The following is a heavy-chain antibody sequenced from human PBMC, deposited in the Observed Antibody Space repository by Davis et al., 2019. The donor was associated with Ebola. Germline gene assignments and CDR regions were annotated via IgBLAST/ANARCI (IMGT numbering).Heavy chain of an antibody. V-gene: IGHV4-61*01. CDR3: ARGVVSPRGY. J-gene: IGHJ4*02. CDR1: GGSVSSGSYY. CDR2: IYYSGST. D-gene: IGHD3-3*01. Sequence: PSETLSLTCTVSGGSVSSGSYYWSWIRQPPGKGLEWIGYIYYSGSTNYNPSLKSRVTISVDTSKNQFSLKLSSVTAADTAVYYCARGVVSPRGYWGQGTLVTVSS.